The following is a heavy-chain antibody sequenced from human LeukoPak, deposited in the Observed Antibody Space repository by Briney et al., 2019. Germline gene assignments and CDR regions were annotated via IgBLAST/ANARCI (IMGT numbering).Heavy chain of an antibody. V-gene: IGHV3-7*01. CDR1: GFSFSGTW. CDR2: ISPDGSEK. Sequence: GGSLRLSCTTSGFSFSGTWMTWVRQAPGKGLECITNISPDGSEKYYLDSVKGRFTVSRDNAKKLVYLQMNSLRVEDTAIYFCATDLNHDSGGWGQGTLVTVSS. J-gene: IGHJ4*02. CDR3: ATDLNHDSGG. D-gene: IGHD1-26*01.